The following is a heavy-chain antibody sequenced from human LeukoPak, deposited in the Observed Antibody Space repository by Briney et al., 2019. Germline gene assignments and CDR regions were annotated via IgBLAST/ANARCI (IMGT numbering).Heavy chain of an antibody. CDR1: GFTFSSYG. CDR2: IRCDGSNK. V-gene: IGHV3-30*02. CDR3: AKSTGAIPAFDI. J-gene: IGHJ3*02. Sequence: PGGSLRLSCAASGFTFSSYGMLWVRQAPGKGLEWVAFIRCDGSNKYYADSVKGRFTISRDNSKNTLYLQMNSLRAEDTAVYYCAKSTGAIPAFDIWGQGTMVTVSS. D-gene: IGHD3-10*01.